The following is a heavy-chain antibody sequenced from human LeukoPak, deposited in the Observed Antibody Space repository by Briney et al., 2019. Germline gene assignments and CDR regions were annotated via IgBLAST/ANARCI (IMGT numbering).Heavy chain of an antibody. V-gene: IGHV3-64*01. D-gene: IGHD5-24*01. J-gene: IGHJ6*03. CDR2: ISSNGGST. CDR3: ARTTDDYTPDYYYMDV. Sequence: PGGSLRLSCAASGFTFSSYAMHWVRQAPGKGLEYVSAISSNGGSTYYANSVKGRFTISRDNSKNTLYLQMGSLRAEDMAVYYCARTTDDYTPDYYYMDVWGKGTTVTVSS. CDR1: GFTFSSYA.